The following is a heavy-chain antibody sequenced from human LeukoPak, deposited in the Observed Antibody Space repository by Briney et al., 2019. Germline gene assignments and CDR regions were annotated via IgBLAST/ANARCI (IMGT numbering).Heavy chain of an antibody. J-gene: IGHJ2*01. CDR1: GFTFSNYD. CDR2: IDTAGDT. CDR3: ARTTVTSGPYWYFDL. D-gene: IGHD4-17*01. V-gene: IGHV3-13*01. Sequence: GGSLRLSCAASGFTFSNYDMHWVRQATGEGLEWVSSIDTAGDTYYPGSVRGRFTISRENAENSLYLQMNSLRAGDTGVYYCARTTVTSGPYWYFDLWGRGTLVTAS.